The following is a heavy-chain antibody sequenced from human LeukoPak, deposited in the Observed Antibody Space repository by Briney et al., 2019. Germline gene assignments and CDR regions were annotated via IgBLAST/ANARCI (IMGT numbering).Heavy chain of an antibody. CDR2: IYYSGST. CDR1: GGSVSSGSYY. V-gene: IGHV4-61*01. D-gene: IGHD3-9*01. Sequence: SEALSLTCTVSGGSVSSGSYYWSWIRQLPGKGLEWIGYIYYSGSTNYNPSLKSRVTISVDTSKNQFSLKLSSVTAADTAVYYCARPFDGLFDYWGQGTLVTVSS. CDR3: ARPFDGLFDY. J-gene: IGHJ4*02.